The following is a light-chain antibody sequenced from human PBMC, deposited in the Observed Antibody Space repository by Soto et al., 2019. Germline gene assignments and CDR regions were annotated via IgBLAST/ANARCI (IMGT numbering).Light chain of an antibody. Sequence: DIQMTQSPSSLSSSVGDRFTITFRASQGIRNDLGWYQQRPGKAPKRLIYLASSLQSGVPSRFSGSGSGTEFTLTISRLQPEDSATYYCQQYYSTPRTFGQGTKVDIK. V-gene: IGKV1-17*01. CDR2: LAS. CDR1: QGIRND. CDR3: QQYYSTPRT. J-gene: IGKJ1*01.